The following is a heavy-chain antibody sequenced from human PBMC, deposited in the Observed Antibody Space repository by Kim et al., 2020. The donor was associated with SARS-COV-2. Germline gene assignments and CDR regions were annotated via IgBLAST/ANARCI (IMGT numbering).Heavy chain of an antibody. CDR3: ARTGYSSPKKTFNWFDP. Sequence: FQGRVTITADESTSTSYMELSSLRSEDTAVYYCARTGYSSPKKTFNWFDPWGQGTLVTVSS. J-gene: IGHJ5*02. D-gene: IGHD6-19*01. V-gene: IGHV1-69*01.